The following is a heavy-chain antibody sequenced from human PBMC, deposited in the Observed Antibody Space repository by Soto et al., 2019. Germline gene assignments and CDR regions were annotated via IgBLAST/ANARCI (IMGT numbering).Heavy chain of an antibody. J-gene: IGHJ1*01. Sequence: QVHLVQSGAEVKQPGASVKLSCKASGYTFTSYAMHWVRQAPGQSLEWLGWINTGSGNTKYSQKLQGRVTITRDTSASTVDMALSRLRSEDTAVYYCSRSQCAVGSGSYSIFGDFQHWGQGTLVSVSS. V-gene: IGHV1-3*04. D-gene: IGHD3-10*01. CDR3: SRSQCAVGSGSYSIFGDFQH. CDR2: INTGSGNT. CDR1: GYTFTSYA.